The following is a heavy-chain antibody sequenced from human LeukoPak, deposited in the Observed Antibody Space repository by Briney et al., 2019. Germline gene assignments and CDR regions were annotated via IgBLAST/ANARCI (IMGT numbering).Heavy chain of an antibody. Sequence: SETLSLTCTVSVGSISSSSYYSSWVRQPAGKGLEWIGRIYTSGSTNYNPSLKSRVTMSVDTSKNQFSLKLSSVTAADTAVYYCARESSNDAFDIWGQGTMVTVSS. CDR1: VGSISSSSYY. CDR3: ARESSNDAFDI. V-gene: IGHV4-61*02. J-gene: IGHJ3*02. CDR2: IYTSGST.